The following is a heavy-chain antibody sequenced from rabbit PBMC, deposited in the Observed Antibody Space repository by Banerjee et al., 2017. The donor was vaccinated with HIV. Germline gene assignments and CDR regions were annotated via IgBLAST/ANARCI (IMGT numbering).Heavy chain of an antibody. CDR3: ARYTSAWGAGL. D-gene: IGHD4-1*01. V-gene: IGHV1S45*01. Sequence: QEQLVESGGGLGQPEGSLTLTCTASGFSFSSSYWICWVRQAPGQGLELIACIKTGGGSTYYASWAKGRFTISKTSSTTVTLQMTSLTAADTATYFCARYTSAWGAGLWGPGTLVTVS. J-gene: IGHJ4*01. CDR2: IKTGGGST. CDR1: GFSFSSSYW.